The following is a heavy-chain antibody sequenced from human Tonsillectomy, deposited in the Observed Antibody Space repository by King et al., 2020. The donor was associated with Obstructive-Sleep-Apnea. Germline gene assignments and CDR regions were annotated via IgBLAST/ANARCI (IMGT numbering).Heavy chain of an antibody. D-gene: IGHD4-17*01. CDR1: NYSISSDYY. J-gene: IGHJ4*02. Sequence: QVQLQESGPGLVKPSETLSLTCTVSNYSISSDYYWGWIRQPPGKGPEWMGNMYHRGTTHYNPSLRSRVNISLDTSKNQFSLKLSSVTAADTAIYYCASLVYGDGGGFLDYWGQGTLVTVSS. CDR2: MYHRGTT. CDR3: ASLVYGDGGGFLDY. V-gene: IGHV4-38-2*02.